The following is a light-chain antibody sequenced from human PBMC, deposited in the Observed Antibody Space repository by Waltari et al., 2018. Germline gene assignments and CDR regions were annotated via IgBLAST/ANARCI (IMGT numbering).Light chain of an antibody. V-gene: IGLV2-14*03. J-gene: IGLJ3*02. CDR1: SSDIGAYNY. CDR3: TSYTGRNTLV. CDR2: DVT. Sequence: QSALTQPASVSASLGQSITISCTGTSSDIGAYNYVSWYRQHPGKAPKLLIYDVTNPPSGVSNRFSGSKSGNTASLTISGLQAEDEADYYCTSYTGRNTLVFGGGTKLTVL.